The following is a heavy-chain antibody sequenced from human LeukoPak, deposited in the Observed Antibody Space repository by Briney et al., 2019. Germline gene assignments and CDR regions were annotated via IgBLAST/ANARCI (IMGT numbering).Heavy chain of an antibody. V-gene: IGHV4-34*01. CDR3: ARGHPWFDP. Sequence: SETLSLTRAVYGGSFSGYYWSWIRQPPGKGLEWIGEINHSGSTNYNPSLKSRVTISVDTSKNQFSLKLSSVTAADTAVYYCARGHPWFDPWGQGTLVTVSS. J-gene: IGHJ5*02. CDR2: INHSGST. CDR1: GGSFSGYY.